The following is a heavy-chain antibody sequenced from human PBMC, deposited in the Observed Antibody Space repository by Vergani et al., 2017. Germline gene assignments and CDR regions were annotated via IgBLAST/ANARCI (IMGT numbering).Heavy chain of an antibody. D-gene: IGHD1-26*01. CDR2: IIPILGIA. CDR1: GGTFSSYT. V-gene: IGHV1-69*08. CDR3: ARERLWAQAFDI. Sequence: QVQLVQSGAEVKKPGSSVKVSCKASGGTFSSYTISWVRQAPGKGLEWMGRIIPILGIANYAQKFQGRVTITADKSTSTAYMELSSLRSEDTAVYYCARERLWAQAFDIWGQGTMVTVSS. J-gene: IGHJ3*02.